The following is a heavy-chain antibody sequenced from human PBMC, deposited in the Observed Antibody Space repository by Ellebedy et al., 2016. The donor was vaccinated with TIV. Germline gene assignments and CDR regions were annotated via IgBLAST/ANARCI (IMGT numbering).Heavy chain of an antibody. Sequence: GESLKISXAASGFSFSGYWMSWLRQAPGKGLEWVANIKDDGGEKYYADSVTGRFTISRDNAKNSLYLQMNSLRAEDTAVYYCARGPSDSHDYYPVDWGQGTLVTVSS. CDR1: GFSFSGYW. D-gene: IGHD3-22*01. J-gene: IGHJ4*02. CDR3: ARGPSDSHDYYPVD. CDR2: IKDDGGEK. V-gene: IGHV3-7*01.